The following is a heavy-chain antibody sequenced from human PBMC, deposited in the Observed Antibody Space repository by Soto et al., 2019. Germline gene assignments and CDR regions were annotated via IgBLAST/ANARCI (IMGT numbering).Heavy chain of an antibody. V-gene: IGHV1-69*13. J-gene: IGHJ6*02. CDR2: IFPKFGTT. D-gene: IGHD3-16*02. Sequence: SGKVSCKASGDTDTNYVISWVRQAPGQGLEWMGGIFPKFGTTYSAQKLQDRLTITADESTSTVYMQLSSLRLDDTAVYYCEAEMTFGKLSVVWGQGTTVTVSS. CDR1: GDTDTNYV. CDR3: EAEMTFGKLSVV.